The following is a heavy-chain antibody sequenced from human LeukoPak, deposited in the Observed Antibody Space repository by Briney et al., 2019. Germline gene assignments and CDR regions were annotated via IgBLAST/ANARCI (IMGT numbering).Heavy chain of an antibody. CDR1: GFTFSSYG. D-gene: IGHD6-13*01. V-gene: IGHV3-23*01. J-gene: IGHJ5*02. CDR3: AKDRRIAAVGSRRTINSWFDP. CDR2: ISGSGSST. Sequence: GGSLRLSCAASGFTFSSYGMSWVRQAPGKGLEWVSAISGSGSSTYYADSVKGRFTISRDNSKNMLYLRMNSLRVEDTAIYYCAKDRRIAAVGSRRTINSWFDPWGQGTLVTVSS.